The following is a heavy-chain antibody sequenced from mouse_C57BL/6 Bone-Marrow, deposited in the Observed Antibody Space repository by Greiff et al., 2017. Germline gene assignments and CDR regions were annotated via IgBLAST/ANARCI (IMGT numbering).Heavy chain of an antibody. V-gene: IGHV5-15*01. CDR2: ISNLAYSI. Sequence: VQLKESGGGLVQPGGSLKLSCAASGFTFSDYGMAWVRQAPRQGPEWVAFISNLAYSIYYAATVTGRFTISRENAKNTLYREMSSLRSEDTAMYYCARLYPYYAMDYWGQVTSVTVSS. CDR1: GFTFSDYG. D-gene: IGHD2-3*01. J-gene: IGHJ4*01. CDR3: ARLYPYYAMDY.